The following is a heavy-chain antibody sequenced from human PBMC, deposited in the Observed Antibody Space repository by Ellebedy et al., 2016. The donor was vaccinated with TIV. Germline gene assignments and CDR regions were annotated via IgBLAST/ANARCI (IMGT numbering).Heavy chain of an antibody. CDR3: ARIERDTGGWGFDY. Sequence: SGPTLVKPTQTLTLTCSFSGFSLSTSGMSVSWIRQPPGKALEWLARFSWYDDKYYRTSLQTRPTISKDTSKNQVVLTMTNMKPVDTATYYCARIERDTGGWGFDYWGQGTLVTVSS. CDR2: FSWYDDK. CDR1: GFSLSTSGMS. D-gene: IGHD6-19*01. V-gene: IGHV2-70*11. J-gene: IGHJ4*02.